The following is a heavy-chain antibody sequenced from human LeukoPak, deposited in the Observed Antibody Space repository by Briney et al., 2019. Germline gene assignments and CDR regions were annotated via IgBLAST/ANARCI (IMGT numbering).Heavy chain of an antibody. D-gene: IGHD2-15*01. CDR3: AKLASPGYCSGGTCLFDF. Sequence: GGSLRLSCVASRFTFETYGMHWVRQAPGKGLEWVAVISYDGSNKYYAGSVKGRFTISRDNSKNTLYLQMNSLRAEDTAVYYCAKLASPGYCSGGTCLFDFWGQGTLVTVSS. CDR1: RFTFETYG. J-gene: IGHJ4*02. CDR2: ISYDGSNK. V-gene: IGHV3-30*18.